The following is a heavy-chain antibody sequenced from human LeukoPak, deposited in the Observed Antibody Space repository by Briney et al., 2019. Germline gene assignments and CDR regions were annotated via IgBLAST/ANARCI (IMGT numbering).Heavy chain of an antibody. CDR1: GGSISSSSYY. D-gene: IGHD3-22*01. V-gene: IGHV4-39*07. J-gene: IGHJ4*02. CDR2: IYYSGST. CDR3: ASDFPYYYDLHTYVPDY. Sequence: SETLSLTCTVSGGSISSSSYYWGWIRQPPGKGLEWIGSIYYSGSTYYNPSLKSRVTISVDTSKNQFSLKLGSVTAADTAVYYCASDFPYYYDLHTYVPDYWGQGTLVTVSS.